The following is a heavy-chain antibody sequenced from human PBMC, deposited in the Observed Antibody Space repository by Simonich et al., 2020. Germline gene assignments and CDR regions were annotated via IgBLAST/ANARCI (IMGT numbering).Heavy chain of an antibody. D-gene: IGHD6-13*01. CDR3: ARSHIAAAGTGYFQH. V-gene: IGHV1-2*02. CDR2: INPNSGGT. J-gene: IGHJ1*01. Sequence: QVQLVQSGAEVKKPGASVKVSCKASGYTFTGYYMHWVRQAPGQGLEWMGWINPNSGGTNDAQKFQGRGTMTRDTSISTAYMELSRLRSDDTAVYYCARSHIAAAGTGYFQHWGQGTLVTVSS. CDR1: GYTFTGYY.